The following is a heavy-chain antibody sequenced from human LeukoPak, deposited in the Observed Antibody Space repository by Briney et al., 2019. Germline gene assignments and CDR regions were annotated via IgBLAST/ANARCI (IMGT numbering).Heavy chain of an antibody. CDR2: IYHSGST. CDR1: GGSISSGGYS. Sequence: PSETLSLTCAVSGGSISSGGYSWSWIRQPPGKGLKWIGYIYHSGSTYYNPSLKSRVTISVDRSKNQFSLKLSSVTAADTAVYYCARGSITMVRGVPFDYWGQGTLVTVSS. CDR3: ARGSITMVRGVPFDY. D-gene: IGHD3-10*01. J-gene: IGHJ4*02. V-gene: IGHV4-30-2*01.